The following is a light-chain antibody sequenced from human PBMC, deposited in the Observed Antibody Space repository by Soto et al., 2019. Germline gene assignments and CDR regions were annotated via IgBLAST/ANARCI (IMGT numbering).Light chain of an antibody. CDR1: QRVSSN. CDR3: QQYNNWPPIT. J-gene: IGKJ5*01. Sequence: EIVLTQSPCTLSLSPGERATLSCRASQRVSSNLAWYQQRPGQAPRLLIYGASTRATGIPARFSGSGSGTEFTLTISSLQSEDFAVYYCQQYNNWPPITFGQGTRLEIK. CDR2: GAS. V-gene: IGKV3-15*01.